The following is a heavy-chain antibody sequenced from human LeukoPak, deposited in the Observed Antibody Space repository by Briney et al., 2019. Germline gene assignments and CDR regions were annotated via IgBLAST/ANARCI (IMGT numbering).Heavy chain of an antibody. V-gene: IGHV1-69*13. CDR2: IIPIFGTA. CDR3: ARTDAGYDSSGDTDLGYYYYMDV. Sequence: ASVTVSFKASGGTFSSYAISWVRQAPGQGLEWMGGIIPIFGTANYAQKFQGRVTITADESTSTAYMELSSLRSEDTAVYYCARTDAGYDSSGDTDLGYYYYMDVWGKGTTVTISS. D-gene: IGHD3-22*01. CDR1: GGTFSSYA. J-gene: IGHJ6*03.